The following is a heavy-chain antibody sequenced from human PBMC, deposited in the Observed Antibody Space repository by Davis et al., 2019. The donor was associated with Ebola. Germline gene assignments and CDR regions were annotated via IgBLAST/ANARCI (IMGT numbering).Heavy chain of an antibody. J-gene: IGHJ5*02. D-gene: IGHD2-2*01. CDR2: IYYSGST. CDR3: ASCGSTSCYAWFDP. V-gene: IGHV4-61*08. CDR1: GGSISSGDYY. Sequence: PSETLSLTCTVSGGSISSGDYYWSWIRQPPGKGLEWIGYIYYSGSTNYNPSLKSRVTISVDTSKNQFSLKLSSVTAADTAVYYCASCGSTSCYAWFDPWGQGTLVTVSS.